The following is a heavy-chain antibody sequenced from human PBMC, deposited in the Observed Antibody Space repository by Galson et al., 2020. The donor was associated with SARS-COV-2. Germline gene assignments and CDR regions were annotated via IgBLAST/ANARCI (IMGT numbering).Heavy chain of an antibody. Sequence: SETLSLTCTVSGESLSNYYWSWIRQPPGKGLEWIGYTYSSGNTNYNPSLKSRVTISTDTSKNQFSLNLNSVTAADTAMYYCARTQFDNSGHYRGIGNWGHGTLVTVSS. CDR3: ARTQFDNSGHYRGIGN. J-gene: IGHJ4*01. D-gene: IGHD3-22*01. CDR2: TYSSGNT. CDR1: GESLSNYY. V-gene: IGHV4-59*01.